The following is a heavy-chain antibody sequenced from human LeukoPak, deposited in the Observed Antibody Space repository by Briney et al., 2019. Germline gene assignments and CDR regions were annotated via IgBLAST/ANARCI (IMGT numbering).Heavy chain of an antibody. Sequence: SVKVSCKASGGTFSSYAISWVRQAPGRGLEWMGGIIPIFGTANYAQKFQGRVTITTDESTSTAYMELSSLRSEDTAVYYCARDALTLADAFDIWGQGTMVTVSS. J-gene: IGHJ3*02. V-gene: IGHV1-69*05. CDR3: ARDALTLADAFDI. CDR2: IIPIFGTA. CDR1: GGTFSSYA.